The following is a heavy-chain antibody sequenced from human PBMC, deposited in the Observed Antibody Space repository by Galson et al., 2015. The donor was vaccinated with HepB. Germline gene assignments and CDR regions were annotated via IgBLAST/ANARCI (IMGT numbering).Heavy chain of an antibody. D-gene: IGHD3-22*01. Sequence: SLRLSCAASGFTFINYGMSWVRLAPGRGLEWISYIRPSRGTTTIKYADSVKGRFTISRDNVKNSLFLQMNNLRADDTAVYYCARDDRWAFDSWGQGTVVTVSS. CDR2: IRPSRGTTTI. CDR3: ARDDRWAFDS. V-gene: IGHV3-48*03. J-gene: IGHJ4*02. CDR1: GFTFINYG.